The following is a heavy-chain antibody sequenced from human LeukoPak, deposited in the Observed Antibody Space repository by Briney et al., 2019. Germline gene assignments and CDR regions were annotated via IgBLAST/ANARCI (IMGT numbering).Heavy chain of an antibody. CDR2: INPNSGGT. CDR3: ARVVGSVPREYFDY. J-gene: IGHJ4*02. Sequence: ASVKVSCKASGYTFTGYYMHWVRQAPGQGLEWIGWINPNSGGTNYAQKFQGRVTMTRDTSISTAYMELSRLRSDDTAVYYCARVVGSVPREYFDYWGQGTLVTVSS. CDR1: GYTFTGYY. D-gene: IGHD3-10*01. V-gene: IGHV1-2*02.